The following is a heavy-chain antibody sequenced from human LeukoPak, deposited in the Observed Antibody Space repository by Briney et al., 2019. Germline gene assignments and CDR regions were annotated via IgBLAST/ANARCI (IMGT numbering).Heavy chain of an antibody. CDR2: INHSGST. D-gene: IGHD2-2*01. J-gene: IGHJ5*02. CDR1: GGSFSGYY. Sequence: SETLSLTCAVYGGSFSGYYWSWIRQPPGKGLEWIGEINHSGSTNYNPSLKSRVTISVDTSKNQFSLKLSSVTAADTAVYYCARHRASYCSSTSCYPNWFDPWGQGTLVTVSS. V-gene: IGHV4-34*01. CDR3: ARHRASYCSSTSCYPNWFDP.